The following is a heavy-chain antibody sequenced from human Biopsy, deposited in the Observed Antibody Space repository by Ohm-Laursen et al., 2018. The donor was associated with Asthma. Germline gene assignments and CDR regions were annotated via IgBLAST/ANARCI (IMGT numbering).Heavy chain of an antibody. CDR1: GDSFSNYA. CDR2: LIPVLGTP. J-gene: IGHJ6*02. V-gene: IGHV1-69*13. CDR3: ARGYSGSDRIVYYYSGLEV. Sequence: SVKVSCKTSGDSFSNYAISWVRQAPGQGLEWMGGLIPVLGTPDHAQMFEGRVTITADESTSTAYMELSSLSSEDTAVYYCARGYSGSDRIVYYYSGLEVWGQGKPVTVSS. D-gene: IGHD5-12*01.